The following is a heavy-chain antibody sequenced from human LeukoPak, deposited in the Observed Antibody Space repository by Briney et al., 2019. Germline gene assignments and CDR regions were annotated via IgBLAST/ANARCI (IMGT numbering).Heavy chain of an antibody. D-gene: IGHD3-22*01. CDR3: ARGMSPLPSLYDSSGYAPDS. CDR2: IFYSGST. CDR1: GGSVSRNY. Sequence: SETLSLTCTVSGGSVSRNYWTWIRQAPGQGLEWIGYIFYSGSTNYNPSLKSRVTISVDTSNNHVSLKLDSVTAADTAMYYCARGMSPLPSLYDSSGYAPDSWGQGTLVTVSS. V-gene: IGHV4-59*02. J-gene: IGHJ4*02.